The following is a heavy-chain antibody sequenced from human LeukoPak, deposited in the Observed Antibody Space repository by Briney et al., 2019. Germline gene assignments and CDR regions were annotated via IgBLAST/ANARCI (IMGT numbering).Heavy chain of an antibody. CDR3: AREYSYGYDDWFDP. Sequence: LTGGSLRLSCAASGFTFSNYGMSWFRQAPGKGLEWVSAISPSGGSTYYADSVKGRFTISRDSSKNALYLQMNSLRAEDTAIYYCAREYSYGYDDWFDPWGQGTLVTVSS. J-gene: IGHJ5*02. CDR1: GFTFSNYG. D-gene: IGHD5-18*01. V-gene: IGHV3-23*01. CDR2: ISPSGGST.